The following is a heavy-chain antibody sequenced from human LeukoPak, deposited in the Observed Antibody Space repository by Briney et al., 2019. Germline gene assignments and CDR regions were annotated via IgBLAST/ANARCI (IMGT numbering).Heavy chain of an antibody. Sequence: PSETLSLTCTVSTDSISSYCWGWTRQPPGKGLEWIGYIYYSGSTNYNPSLKSRVTISVDTSKNQFSLKLSSVTAADTAVYYCARGGRSVPAPFDLGGQGTLVTVSS. CDR2: IYYSGST. D-gene: IGHD3-16*01. J-gene: IGHJ4*02. CDR1: TDSISSYC. V-gene: IGHV4-59*01. CDR3: ARGGRSVPAPFDL.